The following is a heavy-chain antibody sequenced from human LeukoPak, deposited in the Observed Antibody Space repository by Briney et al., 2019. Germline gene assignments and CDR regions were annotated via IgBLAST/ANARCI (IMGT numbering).Heavy chain of an antibody. CDR1: GFTFSDHY. J-gene: IGHJ4*02. D-gene: IGHD2-21*01. V-gene: IGHV3-72*01. CDR2: TRNKANSYTT. CDR3: VRVVHITANYPFDY. Sequence: GGSLRLSCAASGFTFSDHYMDWVRLAPGKGLEWVGRTRNKANSYTTEYAASVKGRFTISRDDSRNSLYLQMNSLKSEDAAVYYCVRVVHITANYPFDYWGQGTLVTVSS.